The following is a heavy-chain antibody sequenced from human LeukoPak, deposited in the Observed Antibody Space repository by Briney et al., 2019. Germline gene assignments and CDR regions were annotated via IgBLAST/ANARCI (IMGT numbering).Heavy chain of an antibody. D-gene: IGHD2-2*01. J-gene: IGHJ4*02. CDR1: GYIFTSYW. CDR3: ATLGDYCSSTSCYSGFDY. Sequence: GASLQISCQCSGYIFTSYWIGWVRQLPGKGLEWMGIIYPGDSDTRYSPSFQGQVTISADKSISTAYLQWSSLKASDTAMYYCATLGDYCSSTSCYSGFDYWGQGTLVTVSS. V-gene: IGHV5-51*01. CDR2: IYPGDSDT.